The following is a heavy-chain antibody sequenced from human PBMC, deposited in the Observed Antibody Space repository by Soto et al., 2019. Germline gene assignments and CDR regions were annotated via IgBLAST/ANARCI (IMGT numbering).Heavy chain of an antibody. Sequence: PGGSLRLSCAASGFTFDSYGMSWVRQAPGKGLEWVSSISGSGGSTYYADSVKGRFTISRDNSKNTLYLQMNSLSAEDTAVYFCAKVLTAGGLDYWAQGTLVTVSS. CDR1: GFTFDSYG. J-gene: IGHJ4*02. CDR2: ISGSGGST. D-gene: IGHD6-13*01. V-gene: IGHV3-23*01. CDR3: AKVLTAGGLDY.